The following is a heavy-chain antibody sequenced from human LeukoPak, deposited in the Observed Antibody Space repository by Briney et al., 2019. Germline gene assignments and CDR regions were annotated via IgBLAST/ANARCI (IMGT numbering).Heavy chain of an antibody. CDR1: GYTFTNYD. V-gene: IGHV1-8*01. J-gene: IGHJ6*02. CDR3: ARGGRYFGLHYYYDGLDV. CDR2: LSPDTGNT. Sequence: ASVKVSCKASGYTFTNYDITWVRQATGQGLEWMGWLSPDTGNTGHAQKFQGRVTLTSDTSVSTVYMELSSLTPEDTAVYYCARGGRYFGLHYYYDGLDVWGQGTTVTVSS. D-gene: IGHD3-9*01.